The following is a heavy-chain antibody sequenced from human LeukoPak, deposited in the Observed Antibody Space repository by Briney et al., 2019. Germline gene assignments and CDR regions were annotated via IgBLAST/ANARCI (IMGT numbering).Heavy chain of an antibody. D-gene: IGHD6-19*01. CDR3: ARYLVAGHYFDC. CDR1: GDSITNNACY. J-gene: IGHJ4*02. CDR2: IFHRGNT. V-gene: IGHV4-39*01. Sequence: SETLSLTCTVSGDSITNNACYWGWIRQTPGGELGWIGSIFHRGNTFHDPSLKSRVTISVDTSKNQFSLKVDSVTAADTAVYYCARYLVAGHYFDCWGQGALVPVST.